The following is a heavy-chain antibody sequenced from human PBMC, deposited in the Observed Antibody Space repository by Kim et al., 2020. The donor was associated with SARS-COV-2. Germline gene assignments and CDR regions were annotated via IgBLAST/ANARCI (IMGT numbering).Heavy chain of an antibody. J-gene: IGHJ2*01. V-gene: IGHV4-39*01. CDR1: DASISSSSFY. CDR3: ARRVEAAGTKYFDL. Sequence: SETLSLTCSVSDASISSSSFYWGWIRQPPGKGLEWIGSIYTYGSTYYNPSLKSRVTISVDTSKNQFSLKLSSVTAADTAVYYCARRVEAAGTKYFDLWGR. D-gene: IGHD6-13*01. CDR2: IYTYGST.